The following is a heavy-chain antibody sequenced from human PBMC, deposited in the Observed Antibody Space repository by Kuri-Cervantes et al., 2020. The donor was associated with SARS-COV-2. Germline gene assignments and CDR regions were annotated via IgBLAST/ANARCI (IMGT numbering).Heavy chain of an antibody. CDR3: ASITIFGVVKI. Sequence: SETLSLTCTVSSGSISSGSYFWNWIRQPAGKGLEWIGHIYIGGSTNYNPSLRSRVTISLDTSKNQFSLKLSSVTAADTAVYYCASITIFGVVKIWGQGTLVTVSS. CDR1: SGSISSGSYF. J-gene: IGHJ4*02. CDR2: IYIGGST. V-gene: IGHV4-61*09. D-gene: IGHD3-3*01.